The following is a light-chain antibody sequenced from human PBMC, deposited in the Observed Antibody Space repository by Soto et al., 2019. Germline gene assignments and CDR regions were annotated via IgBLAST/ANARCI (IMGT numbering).Light chain of an antibody. V-gene: IGKV3-15*01. CDR1: QSVSSN. CDR2: GAS. CDR3: QQYNHWPRT. J-gene: IGKJ1*01. Sequence: EIVMTQSPATLSVSPGERATLSCRASQSVSSNLAWYQQKPGQAPSLLIYGASTRATGIPARFSGSGSGTDFTLTISSLQSEDFAVYYSQQYNHWPRTFGQGTKV.